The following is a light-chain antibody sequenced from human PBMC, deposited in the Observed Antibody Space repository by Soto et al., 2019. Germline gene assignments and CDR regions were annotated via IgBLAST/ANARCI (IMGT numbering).Light chain of an antibody. J-gene: IGKJ1*01. CDR1: QSVSSY. CDR2: DAS. CDR3: QQRSNWPGT. V-gene: IGKV3-11*01. Sequence: EIVLTQSPGTLSLSPGERATLSCRASQSVSSYLAWYQQKPGQAPRLLIYDASNRATGIPARFSGSGSGTDFTLTISSLEPEDFAVYYCQQRSNWPGTFGQGTKVEIK.